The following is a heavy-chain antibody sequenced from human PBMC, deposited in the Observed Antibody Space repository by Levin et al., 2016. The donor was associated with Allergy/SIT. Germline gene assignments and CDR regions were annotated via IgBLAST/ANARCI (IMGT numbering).Heavy chain of an antibody. CDR1: GYTFTGYY. Sequence: ASVKVSCKASGYTFTGYYMHWVRQAPGQGLEWMGWINPNSGGTNYAQKFQGWVTMTRDTSISTAYMELSRLRSDDTAVYYCARGYCSSTSCYFTYYYGMDVWGQGTTVTVSS. CDR3: ARGYCSSTSCYFTYYYGMDV. V-gene: IGHV1-2*04. J-gene: IGHJ6*02. CDR2: INPNSGGT. D-gene: IGHD2-2*01.